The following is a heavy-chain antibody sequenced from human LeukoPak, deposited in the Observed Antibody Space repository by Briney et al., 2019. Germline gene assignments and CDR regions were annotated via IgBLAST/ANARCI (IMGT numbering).Heavy chain of an antibody. CDR3: ARDLTIAVQSQYCSGGICYYYYGMDV. D-gene: IGHD2-15*01. V-gene: IGHV3-21*01. CDR2: ISSSSSYI. Sequence: GGSLRLSCAASGFTFSSYSMNWVRQAPGKGLEWVSSISSSSSYIYYADSVKGRFTISRDNAKNSLYLQMNSLRAEDTAVYYCARDLTIAVQSQYCSGGICYYYYGMDVWGQGTTVTVSS. CDR1: GFTFSSYS. J-gene: IGHJ6*02.